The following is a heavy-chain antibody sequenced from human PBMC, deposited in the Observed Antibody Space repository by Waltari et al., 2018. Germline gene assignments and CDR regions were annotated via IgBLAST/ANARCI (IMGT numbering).Heavy chain of an antibody. J-gene: IGHJ4*02. CDR2: IDYSGSP. CDR3: ARHMGWDYFDY. V-gene: IGHV4-59*08. CDR1: GGSISSYY. Sequence: QVQLQESGPGLVKPSETLSLTCTVSGGSISSYYWSWIRQPPGKGLDWIGYIDYSGSPNYNPSLKCRVTISVDTSNNQFSLKLSSVTAADTAVYYCARHMGWDYFDYWGQGTLVTVSS. D-gene: IGHD1-26*01.